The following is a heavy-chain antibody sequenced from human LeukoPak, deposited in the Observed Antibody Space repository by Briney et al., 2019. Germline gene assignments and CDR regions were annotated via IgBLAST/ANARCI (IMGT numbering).Heavy chain of an antibody. D-gene: IGHD6-19*01. CDR1: GFTFSSNY. V-gene: IGHV3-48*03. J-gene: IGHJ4*02. Sequence: PGGSLRLSCAASGFTFSSNYMNWVRQAPGKGLEWVSYISSSGSTIYYADSVKGRFTISRDNAKNSLYLQMNSLRAEDTAVYYCARGGRLAGTYGDYWGQGTLVTVSS. CDR2: ISSSGSTI. CDR3: ARGGRLAGTYGDY.